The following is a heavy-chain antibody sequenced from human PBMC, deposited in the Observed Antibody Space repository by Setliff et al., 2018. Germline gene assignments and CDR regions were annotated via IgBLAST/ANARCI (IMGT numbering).Heavy chain of an antibody. Sequence: GESLTISCRGSGYTFSDYWIGWVRQMPGKGLEWMGIIYPGDSDTRYSPSFQGQVTFSADKSISTAYLQWRSLKASDSATYYCARVVGADGMGTDYWGQGTVVTVS. D-gene: IGHD2-15*01. V-gene: IGHV5-51*01. CDR1: GYTFSDYW. CDR2: IYPGDSDT. CDR3: ARVVGADGMGTDY. J-gene: IGHJ4*02.